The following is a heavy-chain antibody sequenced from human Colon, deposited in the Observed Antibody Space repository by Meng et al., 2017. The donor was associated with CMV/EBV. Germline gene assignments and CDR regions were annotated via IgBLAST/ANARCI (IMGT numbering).Heavy chain of an antibody. CDR2: IYTSGTT. V-gene: IGHV3-66*01. J-gene: IGHJ4*02. Sequence: GEALKISCAASEGPVSSHYMSWVRRSPGKGLEWVSVIYTSGTTYYADSVKDRFTISRDNSKNTLYLQMNSLSAEGTAVSYCACSVRGVIFRLRVDPFDYWGQGTLVTVSS. D-gene: IGHD3-10*01. CDR1: EGPVSSHY. CDR3: ACSVRGVIFRLRVDPFDY.